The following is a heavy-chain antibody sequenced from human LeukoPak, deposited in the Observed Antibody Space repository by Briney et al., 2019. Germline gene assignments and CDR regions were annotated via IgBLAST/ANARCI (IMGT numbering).Heavy chain of an antibody. CDR3: VLFGVGRSH. Sequence: SVKVSCKASGGTFSSYAISWVRQAPGQGLEWMGRIIPILGTANYAQKFQGRVTITADKSTSTAYMELSSLRSEDTAVYYCVLFGVGRSHWGQGTLVTVSS. D-gene: IGHD3-3*01. CDR1: GGTFSSYA. V-gene: IGHV1-69*04. CDR2: IIPILGTA. J-gene: IGHJ4*02.